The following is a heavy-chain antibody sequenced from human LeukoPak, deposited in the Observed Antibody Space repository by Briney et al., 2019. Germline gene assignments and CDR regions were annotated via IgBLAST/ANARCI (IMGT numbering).Heavy chain of an antibody. J-gene: IGHJ4*02. V-gene: IGHV4-59*01. Sequence: SETLSLTCTVSGGSISSYYWTWIRQTPGEGLDWIGYIHYTGSTNYNPSLKSRVTISVDTSKSQFSLELTSVTAADTAVYYCAGGPAVTTNDYWGQGTLVTVFS. D-gene: IGHD4-17*01. CDR1: GGSISSYY. CDR3: AGGPAVTTNDY. CDR2: IHYTGST.